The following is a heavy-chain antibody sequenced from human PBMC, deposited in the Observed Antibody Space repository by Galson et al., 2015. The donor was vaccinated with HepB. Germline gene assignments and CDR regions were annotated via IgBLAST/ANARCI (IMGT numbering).Heavy chain of an antibody. CDR1: GYDFNKYG. V-gene: IGHV1-18*01. CDR2: VSGYDGSA. D-gene: IGHD1-7*01. J-gene: IGHJ6*02. Sequence: SVKVSCKASGYDFNKYGLSWVRQVPRQGLEWMGWVSGYDGSANYAPKFKGRVTMTTQTSTDTAFMEMRSLRADDTAVYFCARDSRLELHLNNYYSYGMDVWGQGTAVTVS. CDR3: ARDSRLELHLNNYYSYGMDV.